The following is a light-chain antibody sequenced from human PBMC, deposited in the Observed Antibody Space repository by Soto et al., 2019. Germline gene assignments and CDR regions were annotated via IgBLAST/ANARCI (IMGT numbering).Light chain of an antibody. CDR1: RTINTY. CDR3: QQGSNWPPGLT. Sequence: TQSPSSLSASVGDTITITCRASRTINTYLNWFQQKPGQAPRLLIYDASNRATGIPARFSGSGSGTDFTLTISSLEPEDFAVYYCQQGSNWPPGLTFGGGTKVEIK. CDR2: DAS. V-gene: IGKV3-11*01. J-gene: IGKJ4*01.